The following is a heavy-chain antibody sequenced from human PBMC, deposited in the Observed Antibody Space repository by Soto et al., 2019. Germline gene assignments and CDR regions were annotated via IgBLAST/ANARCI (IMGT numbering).Heavy chain of an antibody. V-gene: IGHV1-46*04. Sequence: ASVKVSCKASGYTFTNYYLHWVRQAPGQGLEWVGMINPSARSASYAQKLRGRLTMDRDTSTTTVYMELSRLTFEDTAVYFCARDNPAANGGLDHWGQGTLVTVSS. CDR1: GYTFTNYY. CDR3: ARDNPAANGGLDH. CDR2: INPSARSA. D-gene: IGHD3-10*01. J-gene: IGHJ4*02.